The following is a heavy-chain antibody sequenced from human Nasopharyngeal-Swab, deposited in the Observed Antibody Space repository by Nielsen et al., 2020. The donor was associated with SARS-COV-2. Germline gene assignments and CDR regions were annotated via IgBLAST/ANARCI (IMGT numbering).Heavy chain of an antibody. Sequence: ASVKVSCRASGYSFTSYNMHWVRQAPGQGLEWMGIINPSGGTTSHAQKSQGRVTMTRDTSTTTVYMELSRLRSEDTAVYYCAREASGSYLDYWGQGTLVTVSS. V-gene: IGHV1-46*01. D-gene: IGHD3-22*01. CDR1: GYSFTSYN. CDR3: AREASGSYLDY. CDR2: INPSGGTT. J-gene: IGHJ4*02.